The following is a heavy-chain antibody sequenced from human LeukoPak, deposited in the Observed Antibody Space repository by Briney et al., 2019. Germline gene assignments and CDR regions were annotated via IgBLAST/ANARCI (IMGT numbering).Heavy chain of an antibody. CDR3: ARGWGE. J-gene: IGHJ4*02. Sequence: QPEGSLRLSCAASGFTFSSLWMSWVRQAPGKGLEWVANMNEDGSVKNHVDSVKGRFTISRDNAKNSLYLQMNSLRAEDTAVYYCARGWGEGGQGTLVTVSS. CDR1: GFTFSSLW. D-gene: IGHD3-10*01. CDR2: MNEDGSVK. V-gene: IGHV3-7*02.